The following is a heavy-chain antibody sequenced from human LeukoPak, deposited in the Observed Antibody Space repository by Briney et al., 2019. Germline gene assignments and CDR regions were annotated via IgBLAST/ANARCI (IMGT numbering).Heavy chain of an antibody. Sequence: SETLSLTCTVSAYSISSGYYWGWIRQPPGKGLEWIGTIYHSGTAYYNPSLKSRVTISVDTSKNQFSLKLSSVTAADTAVYYCAREKPRGYSFYYYYMDVWGKGTTVTVSS. D-gene: IGHD5-18*01. CDR1: AYSISSGYY. CDR2: IYHSGTA. V-gene: IGHV4-38-2*02. J-gene: IGHJ6*03. CDR3: AREKPRGYSFYYYYMDV.